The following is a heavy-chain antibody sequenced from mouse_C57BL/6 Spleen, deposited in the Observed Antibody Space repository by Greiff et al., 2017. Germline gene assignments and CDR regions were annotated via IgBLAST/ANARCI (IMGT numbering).Heavy chain of an antibody. V-gene: IGHV1-26*01. Sequence: EVQLQQSGPELVKPGASVKISCKASGYTFTDYYMNWVKQSHGKSLEWIGDINPNNGGTSYNQKFKGKATLTGDKSSSTAYMELRSLTSEDSAVYYGARRGPAYYSNYRYFDVWGTGTTVTVSS. CDR1: GYTFTDYY. CDR3: ARRGPAYYSNYRYFDV. D-gene: IGHD2-5*01. J-gene: IGHJ1*03. CDR2: INPNNGGT.